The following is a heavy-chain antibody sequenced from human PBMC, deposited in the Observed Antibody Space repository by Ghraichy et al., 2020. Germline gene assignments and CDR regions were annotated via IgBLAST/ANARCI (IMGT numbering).Heavy chain of an antibody. J-gene: IGHJ5*02. CDR2: INHSGST. CDR3: ARGVVVPAAAHNWFDP. V-gene: IGHV4-34*01. Sequence: SETLSLTCAVYGGSFSGYYWSWIRQPPGKGLEWIGEINHSGSTNYNPSLKSRVTISVDTSKNQFSLKLSSVTAADTAVYYCARGVVVPAAAHNWFDPWGQGTLVTVSS. D-gene: IGHD2-2*01. CDR1: GGSFSGYY.